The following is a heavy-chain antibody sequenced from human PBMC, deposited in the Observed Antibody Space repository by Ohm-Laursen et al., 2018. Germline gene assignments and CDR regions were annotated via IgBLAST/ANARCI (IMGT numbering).Heavy chain of an antibody. CDR1: GGTFSSYA. CDR3: ARDVIGLVVITHSPLDY. CDR2: INPNSGGT. Sequence: ASVKVSCKASGGTFSSYAISWVRQAPGQGLEWMGWINPNSGGTNYAQKFQGRVTMTRDTSISTAYMELSRLRSDDTAVYYCARDVIGLVVITHSPLDYWGQGTLVTVSS. D-gene: IGHD3-22*01. V-gene: IGHV1-2*02. J-gene: IGHJ4*02.